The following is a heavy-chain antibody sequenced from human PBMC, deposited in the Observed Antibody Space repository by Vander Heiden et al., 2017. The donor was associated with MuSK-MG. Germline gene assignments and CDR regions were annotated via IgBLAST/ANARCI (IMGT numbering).Heavy chain of an antibody. CDR1: GFTFRSYS. CDR2: ISSSSSTI. D-gene: IGHD3-22*01. CDR3: ERGYDSSGYLDY. Sequence: EVQLVESGGGSVQPGGSLRLSCAASGFTFRSYSMNWVRQAPGKGLEWVSYISSSSSTIYYADAVKGRFTISRDNAKNSLYLQMNSLRDEDTAVYYCERGYDSSGYLDYWGQGTLVTVSS. J-gene: IGHJ4*02. V-gene: IGHV3-48*02.